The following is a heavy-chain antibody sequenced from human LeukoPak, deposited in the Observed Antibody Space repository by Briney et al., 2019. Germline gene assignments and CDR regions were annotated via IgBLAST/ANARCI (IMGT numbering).Heavy chain of an antibody. CDR1: GGSISSGPYY. V-gene: IGHV4-39*01. D-gene: IGHD3-22*01. CDR2: IYYSGST. CDR3: ARLLYDRSGYYYFDY. J-gene: IGHJ4*02. Sequence: SETLSLTCTVSGGSISSGPYYWDWIGQPPVKGLEWIGSIYYSGSTYHNPSLKSRVTMSADTAKNQFSLKLTSVTAADTAVYYCARLLYDRSGYYYFDYCGQGTLVTVSS.